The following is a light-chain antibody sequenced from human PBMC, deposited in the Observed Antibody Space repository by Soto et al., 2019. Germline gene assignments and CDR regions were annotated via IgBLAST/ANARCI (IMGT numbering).Light chain of an antibody. CDR2: QDT. CDR3: QAWDSSTAV. J-gene: IGLJ2*01. Sequence: SYELTQPPSVSVSPGQTATITCSGDELGDKYASWYQQKPGQSPVLVIYQDTKRPSGIPERFSGSNSGNTATLTISGTQAMDEADFYCQAWDSSTAVFGGGTQLTVL. V-gene: IGLV3-1*01. CDR1: ELGDKY.